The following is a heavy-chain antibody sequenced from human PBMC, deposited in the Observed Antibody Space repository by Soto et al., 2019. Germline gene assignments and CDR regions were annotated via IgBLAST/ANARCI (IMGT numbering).Heavy chain of an antibody. CDR1: GFTFSSYE. CDR2: ISSSGSTI. D-gene: IGHD1-7*01. CDR3: ARDYRITGTLDASDI. V-gene: IGHV3-48*03. Sequence: GGSLRLSCAASGFTFSSYEMNWVRQAPGKGLEWVSYISSSGSTIYYADSVKGRFTISRDNAKNSLYLQMNSLRAEDTAVYYCARDYRITGTLDASDIWGQGTMVTV. J-gene: IGHJ3*02.